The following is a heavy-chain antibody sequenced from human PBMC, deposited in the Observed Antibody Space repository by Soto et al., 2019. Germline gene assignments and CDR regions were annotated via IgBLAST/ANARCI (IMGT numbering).Heavy chain of an antibody. CDR2: IYYTGVT. D-gene: IGHD2-2*01. V-gene: IGHV4-31*03. Sequence: PSETLPVTCTVSGASLHIGGYYWAWIRQNPGKGLEWIGYIYYTGVTYYNPSLGSRVNISVDTSKNQFSLELTSVTAADTAVYYCARYGSRTANWLDPWGQGLLVTVSS. J-gene: IGHJ5*02. CDR1: GASLHIGGYY. CDR3: ARYGSRTANWLDP.